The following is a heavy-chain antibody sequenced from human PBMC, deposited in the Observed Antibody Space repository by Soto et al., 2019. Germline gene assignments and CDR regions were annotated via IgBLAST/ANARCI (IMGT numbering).Heavy chain of an antibody. D-gene: IGHD2-2*01. CDR2: IFYSGST. J-gene: IGHJ4*02. V-gene: IGHV4-30-4*01. CDR1: GGSISSGDYY. Sequence: QVQLQESGPGLVKPSQTLSLTCTVSGGSISSGDYYWSWIRQPPGKGLEWIGYIFYSGSTYYNPSLKSRVTISLDTSKNQFSLKLTSVTAADTAVYYCARVTVVPAARLYYFDYWGQGTLVTVSS. CDR3: ARVTVVPAARLYYFDY.